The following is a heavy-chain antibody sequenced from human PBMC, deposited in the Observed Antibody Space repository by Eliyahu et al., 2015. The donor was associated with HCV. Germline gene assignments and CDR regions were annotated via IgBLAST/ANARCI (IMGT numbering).Heavy chain of an antibody. CDR2: IYWNDDQ. V-gene: IGHV2-5*01. Sequence: QITLKESGLTLLKPTQTLTLTCSFSGFSLRSSGVGVGWIRQPPGKSLECLGIIYWNDDQRLSPSLNSRLTITKDTSKNQVVLTMTNMDPVDTGTYYCAYGGGALGYCSSYSCLLTFSIWGPGAMVTVSS. CDR3: AYGGGALGYCSSYSCLLTFSI. J-gene: IGHJ3*02. D-gene: IGHD2-2*01. CDR1: GFSLRSSGVG.